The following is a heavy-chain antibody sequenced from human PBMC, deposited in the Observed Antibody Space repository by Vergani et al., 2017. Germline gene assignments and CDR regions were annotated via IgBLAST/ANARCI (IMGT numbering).Heavy chain of an antibody. CDR2: IYYSGST. V-gene: IGHV4-59*01. J-gene: IGHJ4*02. CDR1: GGSISSYY. D-gene: IGHD3-9*01. CDR3: ARGGPKTNPTKYDILTGFDY. Sequence: QVQLQQWGAGLLKPSETLSLTCTVSGGSISSYYWSWIRQPPGKGLEWIGYIYYSGSTNYNPSLKSRVTISVDTSKNQFSLKLSSVTAADTAVYYCARGGPKTNPTKYDILTGFDYWGQGTLVTVSS.